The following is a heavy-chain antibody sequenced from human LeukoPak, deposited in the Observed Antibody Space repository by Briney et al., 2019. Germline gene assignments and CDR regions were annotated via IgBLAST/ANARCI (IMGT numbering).Heavy chain of an antibody. V-gene: IGHV3-30-3*01. CDR3: ARCDYSDY. J-gene: IGHJ4*02. CDR1: GFTFSSYA. Sequence: GGSLRLSCAASGFTFSSYAMHWVRQAPGKGLEWVAVISYDGSNKYYADSVKGRFTISRDNSKNTLYLQMNSLRAEDTAVYYCARCDYSDYWGQGTLVTVPS. CDR2: ISYDGSNK.